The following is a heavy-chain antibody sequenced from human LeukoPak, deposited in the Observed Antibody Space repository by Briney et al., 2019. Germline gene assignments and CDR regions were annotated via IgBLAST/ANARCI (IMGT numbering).Heavy chain of an antibody. CDR3: ARDIYCSGGSCYGGVYGMDV. CDR1: GYTFTSYG. Sequence: GASVKVSCKASGYTFTSYGISWVRQAPGQGLEWMGWISAYNGNTNYAQKLQGRVTMTTDTSTSTAYMELRSLRSDDTAVYYCARDIYCSGGSCYGGVYGMDVWGQGTTVTVSS. V-gene: IGHV1-18*01. D-gene: IGHD2-15*01. J-gene: IGHJ6*02. CDR2: ISAYNGNT.